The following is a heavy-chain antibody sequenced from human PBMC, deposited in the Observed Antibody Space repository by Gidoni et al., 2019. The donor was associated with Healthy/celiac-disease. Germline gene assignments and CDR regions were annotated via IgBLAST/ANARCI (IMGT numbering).Heavy chain of an antibody. CDR2: IIPIFGTA. CDR1: EGTFSSYA. CDR3: ARSRETYYDFWSGYLFDY. Sequence: QVQLVQSGAEVKTPGSSVRVSCTASEGTFSSYAISWVRQAPGQGLEWMGGIIPIFGTANYAQKFQGRVTITADESTSTAYMELSSLRSEDTAVYYCARSRETYYDFWSGYLFDYWGQGTLVTVSS. V-gene: IGHV1-69*01. J-gene: IGHJ4*02. D-gene: IGHD3-3*01.